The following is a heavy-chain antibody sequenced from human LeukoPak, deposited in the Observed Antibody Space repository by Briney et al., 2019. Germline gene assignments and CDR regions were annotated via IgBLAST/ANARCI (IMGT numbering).Heavy chain of an antibody. CDR3: ARGRGGYKGFFDY. D-gene: IGHD5-24*01. Sequence: GGSLRLSCAASGFTFSSYSMNWVRQAPGKGLEWFSSISSSSSYIYYADSVKGRFTISRDNAKNSLYLQMNSLRAEDTAVYYCARGRGGYKGFFDYWGQGTLVTVSS. CDR1: GFTFSSYS. V-gene: IGHV3-21*01. CDR2: ISSSSSYI. J-gene: IGHJ4*02.